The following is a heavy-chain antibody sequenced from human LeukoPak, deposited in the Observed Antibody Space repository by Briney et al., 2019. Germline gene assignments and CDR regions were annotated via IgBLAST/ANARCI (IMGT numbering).Heavy chain of an antibody. Sequence: RASVKVSCKASGGTFSSYAISWVRQAPGQGLEWMGGIIPIFGTANYAQKFQGRVTITTDESTSTAYMELSSLRSEDTAVYYCATVYSSGSFDYWGQGTLVTVSS. CDR1: GGTFSSYA. CDR3: ATVYSSGSFDY. J-gene: IGHJ4*02. V-gene: IGHV1-69*05. CDR2: IIPIFGTA. D-gene: IGHD6-19*01.